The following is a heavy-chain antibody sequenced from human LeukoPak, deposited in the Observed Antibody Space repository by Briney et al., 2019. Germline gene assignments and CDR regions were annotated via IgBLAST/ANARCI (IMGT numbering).Heavy chain of an antibody. CDR2: GDYSGGT. V-gene: IGHV4-59*12. CDR1: GGSISSYY. Sequence: SETLSLTCAVSGGSISSYYWSWIRQPPGKGLEWIATGDYSGGTYYNPSLESRVAISADMSKNQISLQLTSVTGADTAVYYCAGERGEEYSSGWYKTNFFYNWGQGVRVTVSS. CDR3: AGERGEEYSSGWYKTNFFYN. J-gene: IGHJ4*02. D-gene: IGHD6-19*01.